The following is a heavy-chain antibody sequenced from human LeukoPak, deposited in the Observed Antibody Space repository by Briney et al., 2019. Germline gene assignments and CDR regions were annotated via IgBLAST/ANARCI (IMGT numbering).Heavy chain of an antibody. D-gene: IGHD3-3*01. CDR2: IRSKAYGGTT. V-gene: IGHV3-49*04. Sequence: SGGSLRLSCTASGFTFGDYAMSWVRQAPGKGLEWIGFIRSKAYGGTTEYAASVKGRFTISRDDSKSIAHLQMNSLKTEDTAVYYCTRDGRRFRGLFGDPQEYYFDYWGQGTLVTVSS. J-gene: IGHJ4*02. CDR1: GFTFGDYA. CDR3: TRDGRRFRGLFGDPQEYYFDY.